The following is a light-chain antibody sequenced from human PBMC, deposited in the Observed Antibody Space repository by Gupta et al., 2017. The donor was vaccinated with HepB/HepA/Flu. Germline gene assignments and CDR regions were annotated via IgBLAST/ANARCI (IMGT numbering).Light chain of an antibody. V-gene: IGKV1-5*03. Sequence: QMTQSPSTLSASVGDRVTITCRASQSIDSWLAWYQQKPGKAPKLLIYKASSLESGVPSRFSGSGSGTEFTLTISSLQPDDFATYYCQQYNNYPRTFGQGTKVEIK. CDR3: QQYNNYPRT. J-gene: IGKJ1*01. CDR1: QSIDSW. CDR2: KAS.